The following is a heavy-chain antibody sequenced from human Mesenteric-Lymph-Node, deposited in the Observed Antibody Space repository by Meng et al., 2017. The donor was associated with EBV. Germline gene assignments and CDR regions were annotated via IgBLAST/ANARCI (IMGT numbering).Heavy chain of an antibody. D-gene: IGHD4-11*01. CDR3: ARSYSNDYYFDY. CDR2: ISPIFGTA. J-gene: IGHJ4*02. V-gene: IGHV1-69*01. Sequence: QVQLVESGAVVKKPGSSVKVSCKASGGIFSSYAICCVRQAPGQGLEWMGGISPIFGTANYAQKFQGRVTITADESTSTAYMELSSLRSEDTAVYYCARSYSNDYYFDYWGQGTLVTASS. CDR1: GGIFSSYA.